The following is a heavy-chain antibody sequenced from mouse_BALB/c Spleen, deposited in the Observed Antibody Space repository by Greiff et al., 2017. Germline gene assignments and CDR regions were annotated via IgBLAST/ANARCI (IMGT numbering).Heavy chain of an antibody. J-gene: IGHJ4*01. Sequence: EVQRVESGGGLVQPGGSRKLSCAASGFTFSSFGMHWVRQAPEKGLEWVAYISSGSSTIYYADTVKGRFTISRDNPKNTLFLQMTSLRSEDTAMYYCARSGYYVGSAMDYWGQGTSVTVSS. V-gene: IGHV5-17*02. CDR2: ISSGSSTI. CDR3: ARSGYYVGSAMDY. CDR1: GFTFSSFG. D-gene: IGHD2-3*01.